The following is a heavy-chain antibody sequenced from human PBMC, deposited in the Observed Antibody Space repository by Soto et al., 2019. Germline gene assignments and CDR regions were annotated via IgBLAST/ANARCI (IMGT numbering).Heavy chain of an antibody. CDR3: ARALNYGGKQDY. CDR1: GGSISSHY. J-gene: IGHJ4*02. V-gene: IGHV4-59*11. D-gene: IGHD4-17*01. CDR2: IYYTGST. Sequence: SETLSLTCTVSGGSISSHYWSWIRQAPGKGLEWIGYIYYTGSTNYNPSLKSRVTISVDTSKNQFSLKLSSVTAADTAVYYCARALNYGGKQDYWGQGTMVTVSS.